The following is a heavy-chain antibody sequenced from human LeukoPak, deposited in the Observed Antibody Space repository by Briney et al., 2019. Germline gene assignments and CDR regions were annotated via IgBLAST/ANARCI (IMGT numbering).Heavy chain of an antibody. J-gene: IGHJ4*02. Sequence: PSDTLSLTCTVSGVSISSSNSYWGWLGQPPGTGLEWIGSIYYSGNTYYNESLKSQGSISIATSKNQFSLRLNSVTAADTDVYYCARQTGSGLFFVPGGQGTLVTVSS. CDR2: IYYSGNT. V-gene: IGHV4-39*01. CDR1: GVSISSSNSY. CDR3: ARQTGSGLFFVP. D-gene: IGHD3-10*01.